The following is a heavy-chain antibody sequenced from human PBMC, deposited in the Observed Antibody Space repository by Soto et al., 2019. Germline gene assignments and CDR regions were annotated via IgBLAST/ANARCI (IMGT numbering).Heavy chain of an antibody. Sequence: QVQLQESGPGLVKPSQTLSLTCTVSGGSISSGGYYWSWIRQHPGKGLEWIGYIYYSGSTYYKPSLKRRVTISVDTSKNQFSLKLSSVTAADTAVYYCARESSSSSLYYWGQGTLVTVSS. CDR1: GGSISSGGYY. CDR3: ARESSSSSLYY. D-gene: IGHD6-6*01. CDR2: IYYSGST. V-gene: IGHV4-31*03. J-gene: IGHJ4*02.